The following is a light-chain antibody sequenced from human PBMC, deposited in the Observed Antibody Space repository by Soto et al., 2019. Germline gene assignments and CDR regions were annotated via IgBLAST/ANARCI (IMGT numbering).Light chain of an antibody. CDR3: QQRSNWPPEDT. Sequence: EIVLSQSPGTLSLSPGERATLPCRASQSVSSSSLAWYQQKPGQAPRLLIYGASSRATGIPDRFSGSGSGTDFTLTISGLEPEDFAVYYCQQRSNWPPEDTFGQGTRLEI. CDR2: GAS. CDR1: QSVSSSS. J-gene: IGKJ5*01. V-gene: IGKV3D-20*02.